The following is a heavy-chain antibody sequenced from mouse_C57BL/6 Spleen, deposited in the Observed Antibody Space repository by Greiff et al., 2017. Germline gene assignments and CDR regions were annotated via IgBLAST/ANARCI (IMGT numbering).Heavy chain of an antibody. CDR3: ARTGLGD. CDR2: IYPGDGDT. Sequence: QVQLQQSGPELVKPGASVTISCKASGYAFSSSWMNWVKQRPGKGLEWIGRIYPGDGDTNYNGKFKGKATLTADKSSSTAYMQLSSLTSEDSAVYFCARTGLGDWGQGTTLTVSS. V-gene: IGHV1-82*01. J-gene: IGHJ2*01. D-gene: IGHD3-3*01. CDR1: GYAFSSSW.